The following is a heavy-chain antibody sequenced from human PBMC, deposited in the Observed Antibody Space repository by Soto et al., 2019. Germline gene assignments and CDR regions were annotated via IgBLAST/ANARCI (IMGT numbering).Heavy chain of an antibody. CDR1: GFTFSSYA. D-gene: IGHD1-20*01. Sequence: GESLKISCAASGFTFSSYAMHWVRQAPGKWLEWVAVISYDGSNKYYADSVKGRFTISRDNSKNTLYLQMNSLRAEDTAVYYCARGGPYNWNYVDYWGQGTLVTVSS. J-gene: IGHJ4*02. CDR2: ISYDGSNK. V-gene: IGHV3-30*04. CDR3: ARGGPYNWNYVDY.